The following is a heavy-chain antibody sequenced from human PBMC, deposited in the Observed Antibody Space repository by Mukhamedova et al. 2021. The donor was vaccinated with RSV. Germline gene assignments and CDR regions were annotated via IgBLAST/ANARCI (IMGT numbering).Heavy chain of an antibody. J-gene: IGHJ4*02. V-gene: IGHV1-3*01. Sequence: HGRVTITRDTSASTAYMELSSLRSEDTAVYYCARPHDYGDYGGYFDYWGQGTLVTVSP. D-gene: IGHD4-17*01. CDR3: ARPHDYGDYGGYFDY.